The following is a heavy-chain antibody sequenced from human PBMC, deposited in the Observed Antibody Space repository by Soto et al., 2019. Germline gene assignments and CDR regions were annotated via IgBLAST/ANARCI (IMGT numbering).Heavy chain of an antibody. CDR1: GYSFTSYW. D-gene: IGHD2-15*01. CDR3: ASDRDCSGGSCYYYGMDV. CDR2: IDPSDSYT. Sequence: PGESLKISCKGSGYSFTSYWISWVRQMPGKGLEWMGRIDPSDSYTNYSPSFQGHVTISADKSISTAYLQWSSLKPSDTAMYYCASDRDCSGGSCYYYGMDVWGQGTTVTVSS. V-gene: IGHV5-10-1*01. J-gene: IGHJ6*02.